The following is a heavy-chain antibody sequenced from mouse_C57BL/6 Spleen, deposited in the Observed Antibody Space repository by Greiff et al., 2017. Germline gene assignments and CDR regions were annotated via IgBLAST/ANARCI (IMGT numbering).Heavy chain of an antibody. CDR2: INPSSGYT. Sequence: VQLQESGAELAKPGASVKLSCKASGYTFTSYWMHWVKQRPGQGLEWIGYINPSSGYTKYNQKFKDKATLTADKSSSTAYMQLSSLTYEDSAVYYCARYYYGSSYALDYWGQGTTLTVSS. CDR1: GYTFTSYW. CDR3: ARYYYGSSYALDY. V-gene: IGHV1-7*01. D-gene: IGHD1-1*01. J-gene: IGHJ2*01.